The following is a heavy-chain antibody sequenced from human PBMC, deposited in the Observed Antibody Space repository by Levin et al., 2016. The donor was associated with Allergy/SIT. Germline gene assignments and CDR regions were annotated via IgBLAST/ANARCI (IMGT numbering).Heavy chain of an antibody. J-gene: IGHJ4*02. D-gene: IGHD3-3*01. Sequence: SETLSLTCTVSGGSFSTNFWTWIRQSPEKGLEWIAEINHTGGTNINPSLKSRVSLSADMSKKQFSLRLSSVTAADTAIYYCARRWEGLRGLWSGYSFDYWGQGTLVTVSS. V-gene: IGHV4-34*01. CDR2: INHTGGT. CDR3: ARRWEGLRGLWSGYSFDY. CDR1: GGSFSTNF.